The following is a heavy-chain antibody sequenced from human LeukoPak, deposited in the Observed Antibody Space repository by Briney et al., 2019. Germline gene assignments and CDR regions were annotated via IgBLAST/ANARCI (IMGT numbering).Heavy chain of an antibody. CDR1: GYSIANGYH. CDR3: ARSEINDYMRF. Sequence: SETLSLTCSVSGYSIANGYHWAWVRQPPGKRLKWLGSIYQSGSTYDNLSLKSRLTMSVDTSKNQFSLTMRAVTAADTAIYYCARSEINDYMRFWGQGILVTVSS. D-gene: IGHD4-11*01. V-gene: IGHV4-38-2*01. CDR2: IYQSGST. J-gene: IGHJ4*02.